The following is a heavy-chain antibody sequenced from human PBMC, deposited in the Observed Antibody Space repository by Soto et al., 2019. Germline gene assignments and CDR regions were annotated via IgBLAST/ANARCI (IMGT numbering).Heavy chain of an antibody. CDR3: VRALGAVRV. CDR2: ITRSGST. J-gene: IGHJ4*02. CDR1: GGSFSGYY. D-gene: IGHD6-13*01. V-gene: IGHV4-34*01. Sequence: SETLSLTCAVYGGSFSGYYWSWIRQPPGKGLEWIGEITRSGSTNYNPSLKSRVTISVDTSKQQFSLSLTSVTAADTAVYFRVRALGAVRVWGQGTLVTVSS.